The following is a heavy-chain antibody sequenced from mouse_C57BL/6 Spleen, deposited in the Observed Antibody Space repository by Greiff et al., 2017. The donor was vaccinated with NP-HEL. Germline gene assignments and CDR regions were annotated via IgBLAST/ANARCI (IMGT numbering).Heavy chain of an antibody. D-gene: IGHD1-1*01. CDR2: IYPGGGYT. J-gene: IGHJ2*01. CDR3: ARGGSYYGSSLYYFDY. V-gene: IGHV1-63*01. CDR1: GYTFTNYW. Sequence: VQLQQSGAELVRPGTSVKMSCKASGYTFTNYWIGWAKQRPGHGLEWIGDIYPGGGYTNYNEKFKGKATLTADKSSSTAYMQFSSLTSEDSAIYYCARGGSYYGSSLYYFDYWGQGTTLTVSS.